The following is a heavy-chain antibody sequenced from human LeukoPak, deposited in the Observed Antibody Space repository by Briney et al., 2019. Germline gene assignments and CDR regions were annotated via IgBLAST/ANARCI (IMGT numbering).Heavy chain of an antibody. Sequence: NSSETLSLTCTVSGGSISSYYWSWIRQPPGKGLEWIGYIYYSGSTNYNPSLKSRVTISVDTSKNQFSLKLSSVTAADTAVCYCAREVPHDSGRFDPWGQGTLVTVSS. CDR2: IYYSGST. CDR3: AREVPHDSGRFDP. V-gene: IGHV4-59*01. CDR1: GGSISSYY. J-gene: IGHJ5*02. D-gene: IGHD3-10*01.